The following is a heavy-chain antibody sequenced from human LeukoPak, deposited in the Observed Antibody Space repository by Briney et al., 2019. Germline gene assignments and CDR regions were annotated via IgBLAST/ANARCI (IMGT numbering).Heavy chain of an antibody. D-gene: IGHD3-16*01. CDR2: ISSSGSTI. CDR3: VRLLGGSYFDY. Sequence: GGSLRLSCAASGFTVSSNYMSWVRQAPGVGLEWVSYISSSGSTIYYADSVKGRFTISRDNAKNSLYLQMNSLRAEDTAVYYCVRLLGGSYFDYWGQGTLVTVSS. J-gene: IGHJ4*02. CDR1: GFTVSSNY. V-gene: IGHV3-11*04.